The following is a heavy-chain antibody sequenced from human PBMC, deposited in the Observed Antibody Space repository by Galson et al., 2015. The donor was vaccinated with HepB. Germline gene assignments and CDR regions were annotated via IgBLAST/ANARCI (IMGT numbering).Heavy chain of an antibody. J-gene: IGHJ3*02. CDR3: ATELCSSTSCYHDAFDI. D-gene: IGHD2-2*01. CDR2: FDPEDGET. CDR1: GYTLTELS. V-gene: IGHV1-24*01. Sequence: SVKVSCKVSGYTLTELSMHWVRQAPGKGLEWMGGFDPEDGETIYAQKFQGRVTMTEDTSTDTAYMELSSLRSEDTAVYYCATELCSSTSCYHDAFDIWGQGTMVTVSS.